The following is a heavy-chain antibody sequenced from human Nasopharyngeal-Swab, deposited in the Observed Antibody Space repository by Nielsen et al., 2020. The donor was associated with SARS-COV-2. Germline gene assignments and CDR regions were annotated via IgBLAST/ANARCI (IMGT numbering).Heavy chain of an antibody. CDR1: GYTFTSYD. CDR2: MNRNSGNT. V-gene: IGHV1-8*01. D-gene: IGHD1-26*01. Sequence: ASVKVFCKASGYTFTSYDINWVRQATGQGLEWMGWMNRNSGNTGYAQKFQGRVTITRNTSISTAYMKVSSLRSEDTAVYCCPRRSRAYGMDVWGQGTTVTVSS. CDR3: PRRSRAYGMDV. J-gene: IGHJ6*02.